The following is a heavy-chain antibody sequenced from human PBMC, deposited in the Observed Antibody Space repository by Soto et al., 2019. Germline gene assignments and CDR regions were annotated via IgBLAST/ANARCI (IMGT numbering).Heavy chain of an antibody. Sequence: GGSLRLSCAASGFTFSSYAMSWVRQAPGKGLEWVSAISGSGGSTYYADSVKGRFTISRDNSKNTLYLQMNSLRAEDTAVYYGAKDCLTYYDFWSGYTTPYWYFDLWGRGTLVTVSS. CDR3: AKDCLTYYDFWSGYTTPYWYFDL. D-gene: IGHD3-3*01. CDR1: GFTFSSYA. V-gene: IGHV3-23*01. J-gene: IGHJ2*01. CDR2: ISGSGGST.